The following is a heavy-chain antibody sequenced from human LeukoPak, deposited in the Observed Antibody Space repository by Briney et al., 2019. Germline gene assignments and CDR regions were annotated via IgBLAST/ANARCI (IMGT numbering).Heavy chain of an antibody. J-gene: IGHJ5*02. D-gene: IGHD7-27*01. CDR2: ISYDGSNK. Sequence: GGSLRLSCAASGFTFSSYAMHWVRQAPGKGLEWVAVISYDGSNKYYADSVKGRFTISRDNSKNTLYLQMSSLRAEDTAVYYCVREWVDWGQGYNWFDRWGQGTLAIVSS. CDR3: VREWVDWGQGYNWFDR. CDR1: GFTFSSYA. V-gene: IGHV3-30-3*01.